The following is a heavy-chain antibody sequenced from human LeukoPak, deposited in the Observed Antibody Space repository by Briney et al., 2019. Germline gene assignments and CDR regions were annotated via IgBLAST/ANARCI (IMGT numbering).Heavy chain of an antibody. J-gene: IGHJ5*02. Sequence: SQTLSLTCAISGDSVSSNSVTWNWIRQSPSRGLEWLGRTYYRSTWYNDYAVSVRGRITVNPDTSKNQSSLHLNSVTPEDTAVYYCARRLTQYDCFDPWGQGILVTVSS. V-gene: IGHV6-1*01. CDR2: TYYRSTWYN. D-gene: IGHD2-2*01. CDR3: ARRLTQYDCFDP. CDR1: GDSVSSNSVT.